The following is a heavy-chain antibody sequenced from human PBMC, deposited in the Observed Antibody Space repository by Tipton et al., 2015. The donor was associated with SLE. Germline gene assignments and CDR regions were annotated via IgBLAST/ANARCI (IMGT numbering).Heavy chain of an antibody. Sequence: TLSLTCAVSGGSISSSNWGIWVRQPPGKGLEYIGEIHHSGSTNYNSSLKSRFTMSVDKSKSQFSLKLSSVTAADTAVYYCARDSYVSSGYFDQWGQGTLVPVSS. D-gene: IGHD3-22*01. V-gene: IGHV4-4*02. CDR3: ARDSYVSSGYFDQ. CDR2: IHHSGST. CDR1: GGSISSSNW. J-gene: IGHJ4*02.